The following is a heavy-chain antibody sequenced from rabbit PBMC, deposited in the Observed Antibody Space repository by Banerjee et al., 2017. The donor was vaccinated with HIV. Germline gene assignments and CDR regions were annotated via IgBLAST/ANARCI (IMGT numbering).Heavy chain of an antibody. D-gene: IGHD1-1*01. V-gene: IGHV1S45*01. J-gene: IGHJ4*01. Sequence: QEELEESGGGLVKPEGSLTLTCKASGFSFSDRDVMCWVRQAPGKGLEWIACINAVTGKAVYASWAKGRFTFSKTSSTTVTLQMTSLTAADTATYFCARDLVAVIGWNFNLWGQGTLVTVS. CDR2: INAVTGKA. CDR3: ARDLVAVIGWNFNL. CDR1: GFSFSDRDV.